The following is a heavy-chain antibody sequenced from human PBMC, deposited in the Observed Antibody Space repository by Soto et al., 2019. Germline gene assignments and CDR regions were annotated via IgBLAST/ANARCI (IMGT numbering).Heavy chain of an antibody. CDR3: ARVDTMVRGTTGYHFKGLEV. Sequence: QVQLVQSGAEVKKPGASVKVSCKASGYTFHTYGISWVRQAPGQGLEGMGWITDYNANTQYAQKFQGRVTMTTDTSTSTAYMDLRSLRSDDTAVDYCARVDTMVRGTTGYHFKGLEVWGHGTTVTVSS. V-gene: IGHV1-18*01. CDR2: ITDYNANT. CDR1: GYTFHTYG. D-gene: IGHD3-10*01. J-gene: IGHJ6*02.